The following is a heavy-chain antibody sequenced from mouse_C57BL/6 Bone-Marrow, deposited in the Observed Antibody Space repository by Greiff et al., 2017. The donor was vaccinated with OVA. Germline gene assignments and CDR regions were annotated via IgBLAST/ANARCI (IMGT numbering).Heavy chain of an antibody. CDR2: IRSKSNNYAT. CDR1: GFSFNTYA. V-gene: IGHV10-1*01. CDR3: VRQPLWYFDV. D-gene: IGHD6-1*01. Sequence: EVQGVESGGGLVQPKGSLKLSCAASGFSFNTYAMNWVRQAPGKGLEWVARIRSKSNNYATYYADSVKDRFTISRDDSESMLYLQMNNMKTEDTAMYYCVRQPLWYFDVWGTGTSVTVSS. J-gene: IGHJ1*03.